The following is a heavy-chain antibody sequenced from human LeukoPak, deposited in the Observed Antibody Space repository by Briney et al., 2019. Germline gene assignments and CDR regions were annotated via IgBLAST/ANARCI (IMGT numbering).Heavy chain of an antibody. CDR3: ARAGDYYPLDAFDI. D-gene: IGHD3-10*01. CDR1: GGSISSYY. V-gene: IGHV4-59*13. CDR2: IYYSGST. J-gene: IGHJ3*02. Sequence: PSETLSLTCTVSGGSISSYYWSWIRQPPGKGLEWIGYIYYSGSTNYNPSLKSRVTISVDTSKNQFSLKLSSVTAADTAVYYCARAGDYYPLDAFDIWGQGTMVTVSS.